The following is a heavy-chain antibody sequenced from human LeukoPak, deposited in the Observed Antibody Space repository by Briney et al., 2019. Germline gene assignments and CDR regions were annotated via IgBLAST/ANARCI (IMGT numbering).Heavy chain of an antibody. J-gene: IGHJ3*02. D-gene: IGHD3-22*01. CDR2: LYYSGST. CDR3: ARAGSGYSFDI. Sequence: SETLSLTCTVSGGSISSYYWSWIRQPPGKGLEWIGYLYYSGSTNYNPSLESRVTISVDTSENQFSLKLSSVTAADTAVYYCARAGSGYSFDIWGQGTMVTVSS. CDR1: GGSISSYY. V-gene: IGHV4-59*01.